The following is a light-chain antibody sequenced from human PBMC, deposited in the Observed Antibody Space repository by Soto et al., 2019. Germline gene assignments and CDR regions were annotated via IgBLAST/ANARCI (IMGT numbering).Light chain of an antibody. CDR3: AVWDDRLNGYV. Sequence: QSVLTQPPSASGTPGQRVTISCSGSSSNIGSNTVNWYQHLPGAAPKLLIQSNEQRPSGVPDRFSGSQSGTSASLAISGLQSEDEADYYCAVWDDRLNGYVFGTGTKLTVL. CDR1: SSNIGSNT. CDR2: SNE. V-gene: IGLV1-44*01. J-gene: IGLJ1*01.